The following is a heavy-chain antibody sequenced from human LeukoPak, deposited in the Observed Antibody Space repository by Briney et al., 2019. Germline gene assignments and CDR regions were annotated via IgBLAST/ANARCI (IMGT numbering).Heavy chain of an antibody. CDR2: IKHSGST. J-gene: IGHJ6*03. D-gene: IGHD4-17*01. V-gene: IGHV4-34*01. CDR3: ARGTAVTTFQAETYYYYYIDV. Sequence: PSETLSLTCAVYGGSFNGHHWTWIRQAPGKGLEWIGEIKHSGSTNYNPSLKSRVTISVDTSKNHFSLKLCSVTAADTALYYCARGTAVTTFQAETYYYYYIDVWGKGTTVAVSS. CDR1: GGSFNGHH.